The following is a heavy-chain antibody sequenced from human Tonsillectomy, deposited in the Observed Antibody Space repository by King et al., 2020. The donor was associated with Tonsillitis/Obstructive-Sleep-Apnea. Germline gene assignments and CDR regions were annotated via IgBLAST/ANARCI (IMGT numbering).Heavy chain of an antibody. Sequence: LQLQESGPRLVKPSETLSLTCFVSGASLTSSPYYWGWIRQPPGEGLEWIGTIHYSGTTYDNPSLKSRLTMSMDTSKSHFSLRLTSVTASDTAVYYCAGVQMGFYYYGMDVWGPGTAVTVSS. CDR1: GASLTSSPYY. CDR2: IHYSGTT. V-gene: IGHV4-39*07. CDR3: AGVQMGFYYYGMDV. J-gene: IGHJ6*01. D-gene: IGHD2-8*01.